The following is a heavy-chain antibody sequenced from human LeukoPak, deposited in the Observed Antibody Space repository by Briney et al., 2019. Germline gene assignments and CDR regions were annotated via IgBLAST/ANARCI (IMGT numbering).Heavy chain of an antibody. Sequence: GESLKISCKGSGYSFTSYWVGWVRQMPGKGLEWMGIIYPGDSDTRYSPSFQGQVTISADKSISTAYLQWSSLKASDTAMYYCARVRGSSWYGAHYYYYGMDVWGQGTTVTVSS. CDR1: GYSFTSYW. D-gene: IGHD6-13*01. J-gene: IGHJ6*02. CDR2: IYPGDSDT. V-gene: IGHV5-51*01. CDR3: ARVRGSSWYGAHYYYYGMDV.